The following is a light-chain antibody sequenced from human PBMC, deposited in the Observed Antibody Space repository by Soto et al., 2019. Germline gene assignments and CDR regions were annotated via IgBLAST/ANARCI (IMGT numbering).Light chain of an antibody. J-gene: IGKJ1*01. CDR3: QQYGSSLWT. V-gene: IGKV3-20*01. CDR1: QSVNSRY. CDR2: GAS. Sequence: EIVLTQSPGTQSLSPGERATLSCRASQSVNSRYLAWYQQKPGQAPRLRIYGASNRATGIPDRFSGSGSGTDFTLTISRLEPEDFAVYYCQQYGSSLWTFGQGTKVEIK.